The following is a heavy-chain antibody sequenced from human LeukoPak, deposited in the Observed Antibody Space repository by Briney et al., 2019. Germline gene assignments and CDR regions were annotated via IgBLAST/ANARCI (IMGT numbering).Heavy chain of an antibody. CDR3: ARGTTDYYDRGGYYLVDP. J-gene: IGHJ5*02. CDR2: INPSSGGT. CDR1: GGTFSSYA. V-gene: IGHV1-2*02. D-gene: IGHD3-22*01. Sequence: SSVKVSCKASGGTFSSYAISWVRQAPGQGLQWMGWINPSSGGTNIGQKFEGRVTMTGDTSIRTAYLEVMRLTYDDTAVYYCARGTTDYYDRGGYYLVDPWGQGTLVTVSS.